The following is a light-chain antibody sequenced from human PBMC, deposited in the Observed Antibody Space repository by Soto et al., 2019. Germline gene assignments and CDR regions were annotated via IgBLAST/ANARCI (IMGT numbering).Light chain of an antibody. Sequence: EIVLTQSPASLSLSPGERATLSCRASQSVDSYLVWYQQKPGQAPRLLIFGASNRATGIPARFSGSGSGTDFTLTINSLVPEDFAVYYCQQRSSWPITFGQGTRLEIK. CDR2: GAS. CDR1: QSVDSY. V-gene: IGKV3-11*01. CDR3: QQRSSWPIT. J-gene: IGKJ5*01.